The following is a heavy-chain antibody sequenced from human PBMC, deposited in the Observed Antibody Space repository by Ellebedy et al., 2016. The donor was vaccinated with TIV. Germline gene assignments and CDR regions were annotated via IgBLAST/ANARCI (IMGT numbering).Heavy chain of an antibody. CDR3: ARRGSYGDYAVQVNSWFDT. CDR2: IYQDGSDQ. CDR1: GFSFRSYW. V-gene: IGHV3-7*01. J-gene: IGHJ5*02. Sequence: GESLKISCAASGFSFRSYWMSWVRQAPGKGLEWVANIYQDGSDQYYADSVKGRFTISRDNANKSLFLQMNSLRVDDTAVYYCARRGSYGDYAVQVNSWFDTWGQGTLFSVSS. D-gene: IGHD4-17*01.